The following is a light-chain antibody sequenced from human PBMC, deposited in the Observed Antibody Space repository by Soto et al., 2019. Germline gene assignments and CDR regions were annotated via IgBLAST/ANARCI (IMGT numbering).Light chain of an antibody. CDR1: QSIGSNY. Sequence: EVVLTQSPGTLSLSPGERATLSCRASQSIGSNYLVWYQQRPGQAPRLLIYGASSRATGVPDRFSGSGSGTDFTLTISRLEPDDFAVYYCQQYGNSPKYTFGQGTKLEIK. J-gene: IGKJ2*01. CDR2: GAS. V-gene: IGKV3-20*01. CDR3: QQYGNSPKYT.